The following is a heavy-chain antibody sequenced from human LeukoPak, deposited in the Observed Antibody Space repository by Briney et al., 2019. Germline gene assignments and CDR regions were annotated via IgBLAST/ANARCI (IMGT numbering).Heavy chain of an antibody. CDR2: INPNSGGT. D-gene: IGHD3-10*01. V-gene: IGHV1-2*03. CDR3: ARDRPLDADDYYGFYYFDY. Sequence: LVASVKVSCKASGYTFTVYYMHWVRQAPGQGLEWMGWINPNSGGTNHAQKFQGRVTMTRDTSISTAYMELSRLRSDDTAVYYCARDRPLDADDYYGFYYFDYWGQGTLVTVSS. J-gene: IGHJ4*02. CDR1: GYTFTVYY.